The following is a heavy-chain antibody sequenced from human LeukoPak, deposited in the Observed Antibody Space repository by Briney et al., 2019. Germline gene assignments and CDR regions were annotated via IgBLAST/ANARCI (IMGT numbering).Heavy chain of an antibody. V-gene: IGHV3-30*02. D-gene: IGHD5-18*01. CDR1: GFTFSGCG. CDR3: AKDPYSYGSYFDY. CDR2: IWYDGRDK. Sequence: PGGSLRHSCAASGFTFSGCGMHWVRQAPGKGLEWVAFIWYDGRDKYYTDSVKGRFTISRDNSKNTLYLQMNSLRAEDTAMYYCAKDPYSYGSYFDYWGQGTLVTVSS. J-gene: IGHJ4*02.